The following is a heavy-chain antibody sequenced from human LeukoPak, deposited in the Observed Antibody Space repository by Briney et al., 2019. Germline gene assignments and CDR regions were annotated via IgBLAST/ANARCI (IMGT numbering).Heavy chain of an antibody. D-gene: IGHD2-21*02. V-gene: IGHV3-7*01. CDR2: IKQDGSEK. Sequence: GGSLRLSCAASGFTFSSYWMSWVRQAPGKGLEWVANIKQDGSEKYYVDSVKGRFTISRDNAKNSLYLQMNSLRAEDTAVYYCARDRLEAVTDDDYFDYWGQGTLVTVSS. J-gene: IGHJ4*02. CDR1: GFTFSSYW. CDR3: ARDRLEAVTDDDYFDY.